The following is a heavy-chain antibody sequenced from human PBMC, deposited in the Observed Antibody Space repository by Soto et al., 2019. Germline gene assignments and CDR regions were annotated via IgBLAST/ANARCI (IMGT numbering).Heavy chain of an antibody. Sequence: QVQLVESGGGVVQPGRSLRLSCAASGFTFSTYGMHWVRQAPGKGLEWVAVIWYDGSNKYYVDSVKGRFSISRDNSKNTPYMQMTRLRADDTAVYFCAREFISGEPAALAYYYYGMDVWGHGPTVTVSS. J-gene: IGHJ6*02. V-gene: IGHV3-33*01. CDR3: AREFISGEPAALAYYYYGMDV. CDR2: IWYDGSNK. D-gene: IGHD6-25*01. CDR1: GFTFSTYG.